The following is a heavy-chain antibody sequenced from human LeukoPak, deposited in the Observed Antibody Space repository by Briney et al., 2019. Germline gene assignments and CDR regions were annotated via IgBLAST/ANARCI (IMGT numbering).Heavy chain of an antibody. CDR2: IKPNSGGT. V-gene: IGHV1-2*02. D-gene: IGHD6-19*01. CDR3: ARDLQWLDYFDY. J-gene: IGHJ4*02. Sequence: ASVKVSCKASGYTFTGYYMHWVRQAPGQGLEWMGWIKPNSGGTNYAQKFQGRVTMTRDTSISTAYMELSRLRSDDTAVYYCARDLQWLDYFDYWGQGTLVTVSS. CDR1: GYTFTGYY.